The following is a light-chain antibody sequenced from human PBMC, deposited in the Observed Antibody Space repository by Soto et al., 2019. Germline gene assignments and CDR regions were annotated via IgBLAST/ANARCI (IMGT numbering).Light chain of an antibody. Sequence: DIPLTQSPSFLSASVGDRVTITCRASQGISSYLAWYQQKPGKAPKLLIFAASTLQNGVPSRFSGSGSGTEFTLTISSLQPVDFATYYCLHLNSYSPDTFGPGTKVDIK. CDR1: QGISSY. J-gene: IGKJ3*01. CDR3: LHLNSYSPDT. CDR2: AAS. V-gene: IGKV1-9*01.